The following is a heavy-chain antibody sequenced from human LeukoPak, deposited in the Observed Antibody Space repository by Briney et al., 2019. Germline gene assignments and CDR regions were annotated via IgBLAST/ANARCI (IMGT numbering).Heavy chain of an antibody. CDR1: GFTFNNFA. V-gene: IGHV3-23*01. J-gene: IGHJ5*02. Sequence: GGSLRLSCAASGFTFNNFAMAWVRQAPGEGPEWVSAIRGDGGFTYYADSVKGRFTISRDNSKNTLYLQMNSLRAKDTAVYYCAKDPVSSGWSNNWFGPWGQGTLVTVSS. CDR2: IRGDGGFT. D-gene: IGHD6-19*01. CDR3: AKDPVSSGWSNNWFGP.